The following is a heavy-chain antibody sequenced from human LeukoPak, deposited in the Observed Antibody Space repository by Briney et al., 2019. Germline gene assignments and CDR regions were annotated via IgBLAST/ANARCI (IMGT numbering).Heavy chain of an antibody. CDR3: ARDEVDCSSTSCYRYYYYYYMDV. V-gene: IGHV3-11*04. CDR1: GFTFSDYY. CDR2: ISSSGSTI. J-gene: IGHJ6*03. Sequence: GGSLRLSCAASGFTFSDYYMSWIRQAPGKGLEWVSYISSSGSTIYYADSVKGRFTISRDNAKNSLYLQMNSLRAEDTAVYYCARDEVDCSSTSCYRYYYYYYMDVWGKGTTVTVSS. D-gene: IGHD2-2*01.